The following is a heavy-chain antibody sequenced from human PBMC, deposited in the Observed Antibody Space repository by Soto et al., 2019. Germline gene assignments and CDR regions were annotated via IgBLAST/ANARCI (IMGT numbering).Heavy chain of an antibody. D-gene: IGHD4-17*01. J-gene: IGHJ6*02. CDR3: ARAFYGDFYEGMDV. CDR1: GFTFSSYD. Sequence: EVQLVESGGGLVQPGGSLRLSCAASGFTFSSYDMHWVRQATGKGLEWVSAIGTAGDTYYPGSVKGRFTISKENAKNSLYRQMNSLRAGDTAVYYCARAFYGDFYEGMDVWGQGTTVTVSS. CDR2: IGTAGDT. V-gene: IGHV3-13*04.